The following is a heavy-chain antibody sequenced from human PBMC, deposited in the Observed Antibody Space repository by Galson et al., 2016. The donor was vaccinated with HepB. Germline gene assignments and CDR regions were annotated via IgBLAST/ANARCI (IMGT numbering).Heavy chain of an antibody. CDR3: ATVMSVRWGLPYLDY. D-gene: IGHD5-24*01. Sequence: SVKVSCKVSGFTLTELSMHWVRQAPGKGLEWLGGFDPEDGETIYAQEFQARVTMTEDTSTDTAYMELSSLISEDTAIYYCATVMSVRWGLPYLDYWGQGTLVTVSS. CDR2: FDPEDGET. V-gene: IGHV1-24*01. J-gene: IGHJ4*02. CDR1: GFTLTELS.